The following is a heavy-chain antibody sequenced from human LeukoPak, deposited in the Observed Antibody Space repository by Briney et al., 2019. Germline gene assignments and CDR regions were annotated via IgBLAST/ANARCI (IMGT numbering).Heavy chain of an antibody. CDR3: AKDGRSDLGDHHEYFDY. Sequence: PGGSLRLSCAASGFPFSSYAMSWVRQAPGMGLEWVSAVSYTGGMTYYADSVKGRFTISRDNSKNTLYLQMNGLRAEDTAVYYCAKDGRSDLGDHHEYFDYWGQGTLVTVSS. D-gene: IGHD4-17*01. CDR1: GFPFSSYA. V-gene: IGHV3-23*01. CDR2: VSYTGGMT. J-gene: IGHJ4*02.